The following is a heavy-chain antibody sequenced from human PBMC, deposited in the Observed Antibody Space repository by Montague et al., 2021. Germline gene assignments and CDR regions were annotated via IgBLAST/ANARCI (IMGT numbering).Heavy chain of an antibody. CDR1: GFTVISYA. V-gene: IGHV3-33*01. CDR3: VRGRPSWLDRGFDL. D-gene: IGHD6-19*01. Sequence: SLRLSCAASGFTVISYAMHWVRQAPGKGLEWVALIWFDGSNIKYADSVKGRFTISRDTPKNTLSLEMDGLTADDTAVYYCVRGRPSWLDRGFDLWGQGTLVTVSS. CDR2: IWFDGSNI. J-gene: IGHJ4*02.